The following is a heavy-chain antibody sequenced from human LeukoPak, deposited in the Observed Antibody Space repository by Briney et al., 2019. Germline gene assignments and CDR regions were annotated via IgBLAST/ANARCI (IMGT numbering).Heavy chain of an antibody. CDR1: GFTFSGSA. J-gene: IGHJ4*02. CDR2: IRSKANSYAT. V-gene: IGHV3-73*01. Sequence: GGSLRLSCAASGFTFSGSAMHWVRQASGKGLEWVGRIRSKANSYATAYAASVKGRFTISRDDSSNSVYLQMNSLKIEDTAVYYCARSMYGEGRRIIDFDHWGQGSLLTVSS. D-gene: IGHD4/OR15-4a*01. CDR3: ARSMYGEGRRIIDFDH.